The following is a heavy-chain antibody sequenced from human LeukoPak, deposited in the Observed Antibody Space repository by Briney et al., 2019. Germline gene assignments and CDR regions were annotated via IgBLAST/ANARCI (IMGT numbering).Heavy chain of an antibody. Sequence: GGSLRLSCAASGFTFSTFAMIWVRQPPGKGMERVSSIFPSGGEIHYADSVRGRFTISRDNSKSTLSLQMNSLRAEDTAIYYCATYRQVLLPFESWGQGTLVTVSS. V-gene: IGHV3-23*01. CDR1: GFTFSTFA. CDR2: IFPSGGEI. J-gene: IGHJ4*02. D-gene: IGHD2-8*02. CDR3: ATYRQVLLPFES.